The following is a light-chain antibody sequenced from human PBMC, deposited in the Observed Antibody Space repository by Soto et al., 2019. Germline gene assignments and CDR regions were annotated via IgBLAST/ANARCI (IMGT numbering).Light chain of an antibody. J-gene: IGLJ1*01. V-gene: IGLV2-14*01. Sequence: QSVLTQPASVSGSPGQSITISCTGTSSDVGGYNYVSWYQQHPGKAPKLMIYEVSNRLSGVSNRFSGSKSGNTASLTISGLQAEDEADYYYTSYTSTSTSYVFGTGTKVTVL. CDR3: TSYTSTSTSYV. CDR1: SSDVGGYNY. CDR2: EVS.